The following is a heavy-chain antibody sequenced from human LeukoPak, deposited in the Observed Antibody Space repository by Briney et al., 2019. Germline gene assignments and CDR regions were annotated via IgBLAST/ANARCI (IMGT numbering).Heavy chain of an antibody. J-gene: IGHJ5*02. CDR3: ARAQALNWFDP. V-gene: IGHV4-59*01. Sequence: KPSETLSLTCTVSGGSISSYYWSWIRQPPGKGLGWIGYIDYSGSTNYNPSLKSRVTISVDTSKNQFSLKLSSVTAADTAVYYCARAQALNWFDPWGQGTLVTVSS. CDR1: GGSISSYY. CDR2: IDYSGST.